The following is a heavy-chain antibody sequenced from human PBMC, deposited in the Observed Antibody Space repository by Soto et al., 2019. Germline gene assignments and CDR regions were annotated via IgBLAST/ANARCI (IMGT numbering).Heavy chain of an antibody. CDR1: GFSLSTSGVG. CDR3: AHNCDFWWTRSAFDI. J-gene: IGHJ3*02. Sequence: SGPTLVIPTQTLTLTCTFSGFSLSTSGVGVGWIRQPPGKALEWLALIYWDDDKRYSPSLKSRLTITKDTSKNQVVLTMTNMDPVETATFYCAHNCDFWWTRSAFDIWGQGTMVTDSS. V-gene: IGHV2-5*02. CDR2: IYWDDDK. D-gene: IGHD3-3*01.